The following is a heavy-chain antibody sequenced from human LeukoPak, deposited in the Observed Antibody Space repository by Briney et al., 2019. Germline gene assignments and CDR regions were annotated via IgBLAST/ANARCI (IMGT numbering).Heavy chain of an antibody. CDR3: AKDPRYPPDY. CDR1: GFTFSSYG. V-gene: IGHV3-30*18. J-gene: IGHJ4*02. D-gene: IGHD2-15*01. Sequence: HPGGSLRLSCAASGFTFSSYGMHWVRQAPGKGLEWVAVISYDGSNKYYADSVKGRFTISRDNSKNTLYLQMNSLRAEDTAVYYCAKDPRYPPDYWGQGTLVTVSS. CDR2: ISYDGSNK.